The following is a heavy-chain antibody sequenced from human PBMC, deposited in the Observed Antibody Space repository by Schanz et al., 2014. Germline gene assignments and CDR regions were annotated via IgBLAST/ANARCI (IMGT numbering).Heavy chain of an antibody. J-gene: IGHJ3*01. Sequence: QVQLVESGGGVVQPGRSLRLSCAASGFTFSSYGMHWVRQAPGKGLEWVAVIWYDGNNKFYADSVKGRFIISRDSSKNPLFLQMTSLRPEETALYFCARDEGRDGYNLAIDVWGQGTLVTVSS. V-gene: IGHV3-33*01. CDR2: IWYDGNNK. D-gene: IGHD5-12*01. CDR3: ARDEGRDGYNLAIDV. CDR1: GFTFSSYG.